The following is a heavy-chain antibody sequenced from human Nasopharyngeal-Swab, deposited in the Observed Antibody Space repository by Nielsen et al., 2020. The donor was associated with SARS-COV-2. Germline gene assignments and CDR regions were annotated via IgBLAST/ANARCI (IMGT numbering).Heavy chain of an antibody. D-gene: IGHD5-18*01. J-gene: IGHJ4*02. Sequence: FLRLSCAASGFTFDDYAMHWVRQAPGKGLEWVSGNSWNSGSIGYADSVKGRFTISRDNAKNSLYLQMNSLRAEDTALYYCAKGGHGYSYGLVDYWGQGTLVTVSS. CDR3: AKGGHGYSYGLVDY. CDR1: GFTFDDYA. V-gene: IGHV3-9*01. CDR2: NSWNSGSI.